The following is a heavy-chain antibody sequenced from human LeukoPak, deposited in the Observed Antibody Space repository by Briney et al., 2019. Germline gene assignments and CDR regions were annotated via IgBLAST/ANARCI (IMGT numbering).Heavy chain of an antibody. Sequence: ASVKVSCKASGYTFTGYYMHWVRQAPGQGLEWMGWINPNSGGTNYAQKFQGRVTMTRDTSISTAYMELRSLRSDDTAVYYCARGDYYGSSGYYAQLDYWGQGTLVTVSS. V-gene: IGHV1-2*02. D-gene: IGHD3-22*01. CDR3: ARGDYYGSSGYYAQLDY. CDR2: INPNSGGT. J-gene: IGHJ4*02. CDR1: GYTFTGYY.